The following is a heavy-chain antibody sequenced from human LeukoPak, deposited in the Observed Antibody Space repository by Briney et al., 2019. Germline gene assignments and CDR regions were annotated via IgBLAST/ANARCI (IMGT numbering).Heavy chain of an antibody. J-gene: IGHJ4*02. Sequence: ASVTVSCKASGYTFTSYDINWVRQAAGQGREWMGWMNTKSGNTVHAQKFQGRVTIPTDTSINTVYMQLSSLRSEDTALYFCARVDGSPDYWGQRTLVTVSS. CDR2: MNTKSGNT. D-gene: IGHD2-15*01. CDR3: ARVDGSPDY. CDR1: GYTFTSYD. V-gene: IGHV1-8*01.